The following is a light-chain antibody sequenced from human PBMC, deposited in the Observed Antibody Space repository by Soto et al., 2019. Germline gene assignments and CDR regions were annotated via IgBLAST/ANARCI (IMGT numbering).Light chain of an antibody. CDR1: SSDVGGYNY. Sequence: QSALTQPASVSGSPGQSITISCTGTSSDVGGYNYVSWYQQHPGKAPKLMIYEVSNRPSGVSNRFSGSKSGNTASLTISRLQAEDAADYYSSSYTSSSVVFGGGTKLTVL. CDR3: SSYTSSSVV. J-gene: IGLJ2*01. V-gene: IGLV2-14*01. CDR2: EVS.